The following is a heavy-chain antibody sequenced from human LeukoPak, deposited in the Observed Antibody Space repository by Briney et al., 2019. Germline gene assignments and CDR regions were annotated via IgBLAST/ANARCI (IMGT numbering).Heavy chain of an antibody. V-gene: IGHV1-2*02. J-gene: IGHJ4*02. CDR2: INPKTGVT. CDR1: GYRFNDYY. CDR3: ARDHVSGKDDRNFDY. Sequence: ASVKVSCKASGYRFNDYYMFWIRQAPGQGIEWVGWINPKTGVTSYAQKFQGRVTVTTDTSLSTLYVELNSLISDDTAVYYCARDHVSGKDDRNFDYWGQGTLVTVSS. D-gene: IGHD3-10*01.